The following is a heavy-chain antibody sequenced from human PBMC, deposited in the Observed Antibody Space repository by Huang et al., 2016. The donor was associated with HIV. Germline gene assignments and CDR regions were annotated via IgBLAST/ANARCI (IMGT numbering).Heavy chain of an antibody. CDR3: ARQIAYGSTYADY. J-gene: IGHJ4*02. V-gene: IGHV5-51*01. CDR2: IYHGASDT. Sequence: EVQLVQSGAEVKQSGESLKISCKGSGYKFTSYWIGWVRQTPGKGLEWMGIIYHGASDTRYRPSFQGQVTISADKSIIAAYLQWSSLKASDTAMYYCARQIAYGSTYADYWGQGTLVTVSS. CDR1: GYKFTSYW. D-gene: IGHD4-4*01.